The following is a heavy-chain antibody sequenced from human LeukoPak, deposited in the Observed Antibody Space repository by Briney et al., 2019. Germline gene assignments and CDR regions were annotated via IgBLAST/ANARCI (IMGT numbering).Heavy chain of an antibody. D-gene: IGHD1-1*01. V-gene: IGHV3-7*01. CDR3: ATDPPWNDDSFDI. J-gene: IGHJ3*02. CDR1: GFTFSRFW. CDR2: IKLDVSTN. Sequence: PGGSPRLSCAASGFTFSRFWRTWVRQAPGKGVEGVANIKLDVSTNYFLASLKCPFTISRDTAKNSMYLQLISLRADDTAVYYCATDPPWNDDSFDIWGQGTMVTVSS.